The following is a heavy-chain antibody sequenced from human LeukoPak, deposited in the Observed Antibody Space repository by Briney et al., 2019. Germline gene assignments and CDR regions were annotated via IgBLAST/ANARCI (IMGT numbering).Heavy chain of an antibody. CDR2: INHSGST. J-gene: IGHJ6*03. D-gene: IGHD5-18*01. Sequence: GSLRLSCAASGFTFSSYAMSWIRQPPGKGLEWIGEINHSGSTNYNPSLKSRVTISVDTSKNQFSLKLSSVTAADTAVYYCARSDTAMAPYYYYMDVWGKGTTVTVSS. CDR3: ARSDTAMAPYYYYMDV. CDR1: GFTFSSYA. V-gene: IGHV4-34*01.